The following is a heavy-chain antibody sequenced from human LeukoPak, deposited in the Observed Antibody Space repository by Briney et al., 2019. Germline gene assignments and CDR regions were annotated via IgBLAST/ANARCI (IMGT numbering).Heavy chain of an antibody. CDR3: ATGADAYKTGY. CDR2: VHPSAST. V-gene: IGHV4-59*12. J-gene: IGHJ4*02. CDR1: GDSISPYY. Sequence: PSETLSLTCTVSGDSISPYYLTWIRQPPGKGLQWIGHVHPSASTSYNPSLKSRVTISADTSKIQFSLSLTFVNAADTAIYYCATGADAYKTGYWGQGTLVSVSS. D-gene: IGHD5-24*01.